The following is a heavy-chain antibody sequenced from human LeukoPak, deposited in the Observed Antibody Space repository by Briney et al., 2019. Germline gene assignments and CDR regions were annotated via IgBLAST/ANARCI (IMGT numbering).Heavy chain of an antibody. CDR2: IIPIFGTT. J-gene: IGHJ4*02. D-gene: IGHD3-22*01. Sequence: SVKVSCKASGGTFSSYAISWVRQAPGQGLEWMGGIIPIFGTTNYAQKFQGRVTITAVESTTTAYMELSSLRSEDTAVYYCARGDPRDSSGYPFDYWGQGTLVTVSS. V-gene: IGHV1-69*13. CDR1: GGTFSSYA. CDR3: ARGDPRDSSGYPFDY.